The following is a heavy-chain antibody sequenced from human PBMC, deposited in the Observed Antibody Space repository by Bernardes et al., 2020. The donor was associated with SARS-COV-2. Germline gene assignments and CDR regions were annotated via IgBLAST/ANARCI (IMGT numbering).Heavy chain of an antibody. V-gene: IGHV3-21*06. CDR3: AKGSLLDYNDEGPLHY. Sequence: GWSLRLSCVASGFTFTTYTMSWVRQAPGEGLEWLSPISGGGSYTYYTDSVTARFTISRDNAKNSLYLQMNSLRDEDTAVYYCAKGSLLDYNDEGPLHYWGQGTGVTVYS. CDR2: ISGGGSYT. CDR1: GFTFTTYT. J-gene: IGHJ4*02. D-gene: IGHD3-16*01.